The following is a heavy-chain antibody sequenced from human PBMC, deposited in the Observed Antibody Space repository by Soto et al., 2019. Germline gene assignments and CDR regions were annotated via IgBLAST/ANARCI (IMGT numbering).Heavy chain of an antibody. D-gene: IGHD6-13*01. CDR1: GGTFSSYA. Sequence: QVQLVQSGAEVKKPGSSVKVSCKASGGTFSSYAISWVRQAPGQGLEWMGGIIPIFGTANYAQKFQGRVTITADESTITAYMELSSLRSEDTAVYYCARDRYSSSRYGAGNWFDPWGQGTLVTVSS. CDR3: ARDRYSSSRYGAGNWFDP. J-gene: IGHJ5*02. CDR2: IIPIFGTA. V-gene: IGHV1-69*01.